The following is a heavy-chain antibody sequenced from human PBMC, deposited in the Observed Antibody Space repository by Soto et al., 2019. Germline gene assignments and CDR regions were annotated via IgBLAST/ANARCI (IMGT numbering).Heavy chain of an antibody. CDR3: ARRGDSGYEYFDY. D-gene: IGHD5-12*01. CDR2: IYPGDPDT. J-gene: IGHJ4*02. CDR1: GYSFASYW. Sequence: GESLKISCKGSGYSFASYWIGWVRQMPGKGLEWMGIIYPGDPDTRYSPSFQGQVTISADKSIGTAYLQWSSLKASDTAMYYCARRGDSGYEYFDYWGQGTQVTVSS. V-gene: IGHV5-51*01.